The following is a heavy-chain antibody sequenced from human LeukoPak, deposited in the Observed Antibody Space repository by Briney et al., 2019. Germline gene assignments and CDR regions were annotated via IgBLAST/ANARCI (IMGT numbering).Heavy chain of an antibody. J-gene: IGHJ6*02. V-gene: IGHV4-34*01. CDR2: INQGP. CDR3: ARGVGEQLAPYYYYGMDV. CDR1: GGSFSGYY. Sequence: SETLSLTCAVYGGSFSGYYWSWIRQPPGKGLEWIGEINQGPNYNPSLKSRVTISVDTSKNQFSLKLNSVTAADTAVYYCARGVGEQLAPYYYYGMDVWGQGTTVTVSS. D-gene: IGHD6-13*01.